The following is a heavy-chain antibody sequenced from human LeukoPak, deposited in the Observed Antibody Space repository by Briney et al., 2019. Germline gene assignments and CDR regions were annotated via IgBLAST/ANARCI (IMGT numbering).Heavy chain of an antibody. CDR3: ARGYDYGDYVGDFDY. CDR1: GYTXTNYP. D-gene: IGHD4-17*01. J-gene: IGHJ4*02. Sequence: ASVKVSCKASGYTXTNYPISWVRQAPGQGLEWMGWITTYNGNTKYAHKLQGRVTMTTDTPTSTAYMDLRGLRSDDTAVYYCARGYDYGDYVGDFDYWGQGTLVTVSS. V-gene: IGHV1-18*01. CDR2: ITTYNGNT.